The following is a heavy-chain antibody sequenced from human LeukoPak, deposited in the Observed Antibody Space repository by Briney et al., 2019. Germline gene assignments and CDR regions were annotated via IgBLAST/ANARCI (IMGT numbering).Heavy chain of an antibody. CDR2: INHSGST. D-gene: IGHD6-13*01. Sequence: SQTLSLTCTVSGGSISSGSYYWSWIRQPPGKGLEWIGEINHSGSTNYNPSLKSRVTISVDTSKNQFSLKLSSVTAADTAVYYCARRPRGGRSWSFDYWGQGTLVTVSS. CDR3: ARRPRGGRSWSFDY. CDR1: GGSISSGSYY. V-gene: IGHV4-39*07. J-gene: IGHJ4*02.